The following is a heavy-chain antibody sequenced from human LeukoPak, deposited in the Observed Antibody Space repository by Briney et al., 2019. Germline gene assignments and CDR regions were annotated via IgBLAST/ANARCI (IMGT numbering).Heavy chain of an antibody. V-gene: IGHV3-33*01. J-gene: IGHJ4*02. CDR1: GFTFSSYG. CDR2: IWYDGSNK. D-gene: IGHD3-10*01. CDR3: ARDQLGRFGELSPFDY. Sequence: GGSLRLSCAASGFTFSSYGMHWVRQAPGKGLEWVAVIWYDGSNKYYADSVKGRFTISRDNSKNTLYLQMNSLRAEDTAVYYCARDQLGRFGELSPFDYWGQGTLVTVSS.